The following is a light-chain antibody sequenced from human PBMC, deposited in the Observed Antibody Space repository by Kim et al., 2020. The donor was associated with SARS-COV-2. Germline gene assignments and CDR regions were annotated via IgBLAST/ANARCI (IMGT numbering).Light chain of an antibody. CDR1: QSVSSN. V-gene: IGKV3-15*01. J-gene: IGKJ1*01. Sequence: SQGESATLSCRASQSVSSNLAWYQQNPGQAPRLLIYGASTRATGIPARFSGSGSGTEFTLTISSLQSEDFAVYYCQQYNNWPPWTFGQGTKVDIK. CDR3: QQYNNWPPWT. CDR2: GAS.